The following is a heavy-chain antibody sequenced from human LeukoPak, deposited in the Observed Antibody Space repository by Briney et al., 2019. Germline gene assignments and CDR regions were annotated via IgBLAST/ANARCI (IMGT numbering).Heavy chain of an antibody. CDR1: GFTFSSYW. J-gene: IGHJ6*02. Sequence: PGGSLRLSCAASGFTFSSYWMSWVRQAPGKGLEWVANINQDGSEKYYVDSVKGRFTISRDNAKNSLYLQMNSLRAEDTAVYYCARDLSVAVAGRLYYYYGMDVWGQGTTVTVSS. V-gene: IGHV3-7*01. D-gene: IGHD6-19*01. CDR2: INQDGSEK. CDR3: ARDLSVAVAGRLYYYYGMDV.